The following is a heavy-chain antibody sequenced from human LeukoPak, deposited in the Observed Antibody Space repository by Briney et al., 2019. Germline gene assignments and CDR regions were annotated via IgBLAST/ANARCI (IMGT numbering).Heavy chain of an antibody. J-gene: IGHJ4*02. D-gene: IGHD1-26*01. CDR2: IKSKTDGGTT. V-gene: IGHV3-15*01. Sequence: KSGGSLRLSCAASGFTFSNARMSWVRQAPGKGLEWVGRIKSKTDGGTTDYAAPVKGRFTISRDDSKNTLYLQMNSLKTEDTAVYYCTTERELPTLLDYWGQGTLVTVSS. CDR3: TTERELPTLLDY. CDR1: GFTFSNAR.